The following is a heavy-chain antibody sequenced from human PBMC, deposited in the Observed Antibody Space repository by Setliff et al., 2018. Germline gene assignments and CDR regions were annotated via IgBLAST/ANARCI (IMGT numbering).Heavy chain of an antibody. Sequence: SVKVSCKASGYTFTSYAISWVRQAPGQGLEWMGGIIPIFGTANYAQKFQGRVTITADESTSTAYMELSSLRSEDTAVYYCARDWRDYGAMGYWGQGTLVTVSS. CDR1: GYTFTSYA. CDR2: IIPIFGTA. J-gene: IGHJ4*02. D-gene: IGHD4-17*01. V-gene: IGHV1-69*13. CDR3: ARDWRDYGAMGY.